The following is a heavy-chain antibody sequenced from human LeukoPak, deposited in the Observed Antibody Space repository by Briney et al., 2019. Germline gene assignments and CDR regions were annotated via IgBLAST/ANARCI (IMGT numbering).Heavy chain of an antibody. CDR3: ARAPSLLWFGELFSYYYYYMDV. V-gene: IGHV3-7*01. J-gene: IGHJ6*03. CDR2: IKQDGSEK. D-gene: IGHD3-10*01. CDR1: GFTFSSRDW. Sequence: GGSLRLSCVASGFTFSSRDWMTWVRQAPGKGLEWVANIKQDGSEKYYVDSVKGRFTISRDNAKNSLYLQMNSLRAEDTAVYYCARAPSLLWFGELFSYYYYYMDVWGKGTTVTVSS.